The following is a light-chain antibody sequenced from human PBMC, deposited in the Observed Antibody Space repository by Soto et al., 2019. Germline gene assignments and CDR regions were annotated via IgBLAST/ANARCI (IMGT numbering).Light chain of an antibody. V-gene: IGKV1-5*01. CDR3: QQYNGYSPWP. Sequence: DIEMTQSPATLSASAGDRVTISCRASQSISIWLAWYQQKPGKAPKVLIWDASSLQRGVPSRFSGTGSGTAFALTISSLQPADFATYYCQQYNGYSPWPFGQATKVDI. CDR2: DAS. CDR1: QSISIW. J-gene: IGKJ1*01.